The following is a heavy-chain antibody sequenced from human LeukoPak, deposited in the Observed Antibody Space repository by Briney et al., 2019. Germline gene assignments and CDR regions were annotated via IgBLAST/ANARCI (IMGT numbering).Heavy chain of an antibody. J-gene: IGHJ4*02. D-gene: IGHD5-12*01. Sequence: ASVKVSRKASGYTFTGYYMHWVRQAPGQGLEWMGWINPKSGGTNYAQKFQGRVTMTGDTSISTAYMELSRLRSDDTAVYYCASVTLSAYDGDYRGQGTLVTVSS. CDR1: GYTFTGYY. V-gene: IGHV1-2*02. CDR3: ASVTLSAYDGDY. CDR2: INPKSGGT.